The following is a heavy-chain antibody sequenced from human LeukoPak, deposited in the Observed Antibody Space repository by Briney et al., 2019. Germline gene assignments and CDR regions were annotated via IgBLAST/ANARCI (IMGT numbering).Heavy chain of an antibody. V-gene: IGHV3-11*01. CDR3: ARTYTVTTGYMDV. Sequence: GGSLRLSCAASGFTFSDYYMTWIRQAPGKGLEWVSYISTSGSIIYYADSVKGRFTISRDNAKNSLNLQMNNLRAEDTAVYYCARTYTVTTGYMDVWGKGTTVTISS. J-gene: IGHJ6*03. CDR1: GFTFSDYY. D-gene: IGHD4-17*01. CDR2: ISTSGSII.